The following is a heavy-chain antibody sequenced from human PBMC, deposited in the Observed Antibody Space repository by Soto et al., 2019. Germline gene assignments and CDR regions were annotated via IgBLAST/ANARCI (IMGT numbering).Heavy chain of an antibody. CDR2: ISSSSYT. Sequence: GGSLRLSCAASGFTFSDYYMSWIRQAPGKGLEWVSYISSSSYTNYADSVKGRFTISRDNAKNSLYLQMNSLRAEDTAVYYCARPWGSGYTYDAFDIWGQGTMVTVSS. D-gene: IGHD3-22*01. J-gene: IGHJ3*02. CDR3: ARPWGSGYTYDAFDI. V-gene: IGHV3-11*06. CDR1: GFTFSDYY.